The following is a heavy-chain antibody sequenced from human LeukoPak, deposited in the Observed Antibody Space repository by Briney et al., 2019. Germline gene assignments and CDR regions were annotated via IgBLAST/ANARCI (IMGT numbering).Heavy chain of an antibody. CDR2: ISYDGSNK. V-gene: IGHV3-30-3*01. D-gene: IGHD2-21*02. J-gene: IGHJ4*02. CDR3: ARDPAVVVVTAIDY. Sequence: GGSLRLSSAASGFTFSSYAMHWVRQAPGKGLEWVAVISYDGSNKYYADSVKGRFTISRDNSKNTLYLQMNSLRAEDTAVYYCARDPAVVVVTAIDYWGQGTLVTVSS. CDR1: GFTFSSYA.